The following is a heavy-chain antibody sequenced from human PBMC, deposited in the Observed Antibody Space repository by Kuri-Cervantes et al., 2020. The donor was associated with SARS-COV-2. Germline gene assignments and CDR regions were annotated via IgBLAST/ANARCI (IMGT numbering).Heavy chain of an antibody. V-gene: IGHV3-23*01. CDR2: ISVNSGRT. D-gene: IGHD2-21*02. CDR1: GFTSSIYA. Sequence: GESLKISCAASGFTSSIYAMTWVRQAPGKGLEWLSGISVNSGRTYYPDSVKGRFTISRDNSKNTLYLQMNSLRVEDTAVYYCAREQGSYGDYVSPLGGMDVWGQGTTVTVSS. J-gene: IGHJ6*02. CDR3: AREQGSYGDYVSPLGGMDV.